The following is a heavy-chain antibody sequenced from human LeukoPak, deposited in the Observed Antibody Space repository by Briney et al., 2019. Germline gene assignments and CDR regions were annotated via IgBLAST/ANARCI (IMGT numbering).Heavy chain of an antibody. CDR2: ISAYNGNT. V-gene: IGHV1-18*01. CDR3: ARAMAIFGVSYYYYYGMDA. D-gene: IGHD3-3*01. J-gene: IGHJ6*02. Sequence: ASVKVSCKASGYTFTGYGISWVRQAPGQGLEWMGWISAYNGNTNYAQKLQGRVTMTTDTSTSTAYMELRSLRSDDTAVYYCARAMAIFGVSYYYYYGMDAWGQGTTVTVSS. CDR1: GYTFTGYG.